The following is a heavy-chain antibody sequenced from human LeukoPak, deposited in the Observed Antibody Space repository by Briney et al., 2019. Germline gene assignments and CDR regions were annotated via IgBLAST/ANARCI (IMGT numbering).Heavy chain of an antibody. D-gene: IGHD3-3*01. J-gene: IGHJ5*02. Sequence: ASVKVSCKASGYTFTGYYMHWVRQAPGQGLEWMGWINPNSGGTNYAQKFQGRVTMTRDTSISTAYMELRSLRSDDTAVYYCARSRYYDFWSGYLLVSPPENWFDPWGQGTLVTVSS. CDR3: ARSRYYDFWSGYLLVSPPENWFDP. CDR2: INPNSGGT. V-gene: IGHV1-2*02. CDR1: GYTFTGYY.